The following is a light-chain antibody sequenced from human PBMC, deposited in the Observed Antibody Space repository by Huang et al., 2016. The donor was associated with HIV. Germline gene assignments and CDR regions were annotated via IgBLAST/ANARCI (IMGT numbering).Light chain of an antibody. J-gene: IGKJ4*01. CDR2: AAS. CDR1: QDISSF. V-gene: IGKV1-8*01. CDR3: QQYYSYPPLT. Sequence: AIRMTQSPSSLSASTGDRVTITCRASQDISSFLAWYQQKPGKAPKLLIYAASILQSGGPSRFSGSGSGTDFTLTISCLQSEDFATYYCQQYYSYPPLTFGGGTKVEIK.